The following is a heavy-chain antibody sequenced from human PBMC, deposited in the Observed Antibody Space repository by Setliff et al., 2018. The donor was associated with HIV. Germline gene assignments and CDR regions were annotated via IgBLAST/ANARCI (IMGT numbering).Heavy chain of an antibody. Sequence: PSETLSLTCTVSGSSINSGTYYWNWIRQPAGKGLEWIGHIHISGNTNYNPSLKSRVTISLDTSKNHFSLNLTSMTAADTAVYYCARGLWAPGLGEGAFDIWGQGTKVTVSS. J-gene: IGHJ3*02. D-gene: IGHD3-16*01. CDR2: IHISGNT. CDR1: GSSINSGTYY. CDR3: ARGLWAPGLGEGAFDI. V-gene: IGHV4-61*09.